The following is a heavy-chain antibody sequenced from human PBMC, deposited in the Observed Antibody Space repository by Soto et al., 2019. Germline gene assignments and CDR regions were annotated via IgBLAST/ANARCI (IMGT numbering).Heavy chain of an antibody. D-gene: IGHD3-9*01. CDR1: GFPFNTYA. J-gene: IGHJ6*02. CDR2: ISYDGSSK. Sequence: GGSLRLSCAASGFPFNTYAIHWVRQAPGKGLDWVAVISYDGSSKYYADSVKGRFTISRDNSKNTVYLQMNSLRTADTAVYYCVRDLGTGYRNYYYGMDVWGQGTTVTSP. V-gene: IGHV3-30*04. CDR3: VRDLGTGYRNYYYGMDV.